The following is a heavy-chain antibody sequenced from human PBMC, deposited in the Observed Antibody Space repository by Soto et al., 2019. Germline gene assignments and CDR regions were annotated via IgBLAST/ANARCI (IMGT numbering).Heavy chain of an antibody. V-gene: IGHV3-23*01. CDR2: ISGSGGST. Sequence: EVQLLQSGGGLVQPGGSLRLSCGASGFTFSNYGMSWVRQAPGKGLEWVSVISGSGGSTRYADSVKGRFTISRDNSKNTVYLQMNSLRADDTAVYYCAKGGGDRSDGMDVWGQGTTVTVSS. D-gene: IGHD2-21*01. CDR3: AKGGGDRSDGMDV. J-gene: IGHJ6*02. CDR1: GFTFSNYG.